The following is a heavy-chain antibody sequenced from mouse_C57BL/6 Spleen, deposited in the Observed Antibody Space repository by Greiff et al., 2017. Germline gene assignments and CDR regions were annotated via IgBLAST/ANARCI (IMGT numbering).Heavy chain of an antibody. CDR1: GYTFTSYD. CDR3: ARSGYDYAFAY. Sequence: VQLQESGPELVKPGASVKLSCKASGYTFTSYDINWVKQRPGQGLEWIGWIYPRDGSTKYNEKFKGKATLTVDTSSSTAYMELHSLTSEDSAVYFCARSGYDYAFAYWGQGTLVTVSA. J-gene: IGHJ3*01. D-gene: IGHD2-4*01. CDR2: IYPRDGST. V-gene: IGHV1-85*01.